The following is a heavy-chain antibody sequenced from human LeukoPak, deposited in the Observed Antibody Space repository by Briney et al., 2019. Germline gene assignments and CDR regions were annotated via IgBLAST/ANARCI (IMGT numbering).Heavy chain of an antibody. CDR2: IIPIFGTA. Sequence: ASVKVSCKASGGTFSSYAISWVRQAPGQGLEWMGGIIPIFGTANYAQKFQGRVTMTEDTSTDTAYMELSSLRSEDTAVYYCATLTTYYYGSGRHEFDYWGQGTLVTVSS. D-gene: IGHD3-10*01. CDR1: GGTFSSYA. CDR3: ATLTTYYYGSGRHEFDY. V-gene: IGHV1-69*06. J-gene: IGHJ4*02.